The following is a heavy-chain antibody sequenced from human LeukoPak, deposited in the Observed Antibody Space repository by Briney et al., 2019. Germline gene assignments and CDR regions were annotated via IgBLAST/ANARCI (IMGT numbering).Heavy chain of an antibody. Sequence: QPGGSLRLSCAASGFTFSSYSMNWVRQAPGKGLEWVSYISSSSSTIYYADSVKGRFTISRDNAKNSLYLQMNSLRDEDTAVYYCARDDRIFGVVGYYYYGMDVWGQGTTVTVSS. J-gene: IGHJ6*02. D-gene: IGHD3-3*02. V-gene: IGHV3-48*02. CDR1: GFTFSSYS. CDR3: ARDDRIFGVVGYYYYGMDV. CDR2: ISSSSSTI.